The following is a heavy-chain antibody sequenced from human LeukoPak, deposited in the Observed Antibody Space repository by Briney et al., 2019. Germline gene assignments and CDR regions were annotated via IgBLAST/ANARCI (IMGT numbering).Heavy chain of an antibody. CDR1: GGSISSLTYY. V-gene: IGHV4-61*02. Sequence: SETLSLTCTVSGGSISSLTYYWRWIPQPAGEGLDWIGRINTSWSTNYNPSLKSRVTISVNTSKHQFPLRLSSVTAEDTAVYYCARLGMGAPYYFDHWGQGILVTVSS. CDR2: INTSWST. J-gene: IGHJ4*02. CDR3: ARLGMGAPYYFDH. D-gene: IGHD1-26*01.